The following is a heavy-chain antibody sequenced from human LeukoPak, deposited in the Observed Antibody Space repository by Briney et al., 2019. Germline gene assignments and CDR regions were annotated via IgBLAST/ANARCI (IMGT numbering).Heavy chain of an antibody. V-gene: IGHV3-23*01. CDR3: VKGSGAAAGYYFDY. D-gene: IGHD6-13*01. Sequence: GGSLRLSCAASGFTFSTYAMSWVRQAPGKGLEWVSTISAGSGNAYYAASVKGRFTISRDNSKNTLYLQMSSLRAEDTAVYYCVKGSGAAAGYYFDYWGQGTLVTVSS. CDR1: GFTFSTYA. J-gene: IGHJ4*02. CDR2: ISAGSGNA.